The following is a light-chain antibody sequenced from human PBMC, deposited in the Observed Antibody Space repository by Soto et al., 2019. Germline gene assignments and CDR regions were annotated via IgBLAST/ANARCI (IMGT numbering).Light chain of an antibody. Sequence: QSALTQPASVSGSPGQSITISCTGTSSDVGGYNYVSWYQQHPGKAPKPMIYEVSNRPSGISNRFSGSKSGNTASLTISGLQAVDEADYYCTSYTSISLYVFGTGTKVTVL. V-gene: IGLV2-14*01. CDR2: EVS. CDR1: SSDVGGYNY. J-gene: IGLJ1*01. CDR3: TSYTSISLYV.